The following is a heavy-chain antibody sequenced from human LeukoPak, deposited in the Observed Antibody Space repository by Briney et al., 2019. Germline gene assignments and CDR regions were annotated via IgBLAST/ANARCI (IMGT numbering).Heavy chain of an antibody. D-gene: IGHD2-15*01. V-gene: IGHV1-2*02. J-gene: IGHJ3*02. CDR3: ARGLLRYCSGGSCSKNAFDI. CDR1: GYTFTGYY. CDR2: INPNSGGT. Sequence: ASVKVSCKTSGYTFTGYYKHWVWKAPGQGLEWMGWINPNSGGTNYAQKFQGRVTMTRDTSISTAYMELSRLISDDTAVYYCARGLLRYCSGGSCSKNAFDIWGQGTMVSVS.